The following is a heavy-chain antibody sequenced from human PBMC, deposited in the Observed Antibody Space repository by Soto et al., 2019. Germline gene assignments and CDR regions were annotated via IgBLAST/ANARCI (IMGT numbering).Heavy chain of an antibody. CDR2: ISGSGGST. Sequence: GGSLRLSCAASGFTFSSYAMSWVRQAPGKGLEWVSAISGSGGSTYYADSVKGRFTISRDNSKNTLYLQMNSLRAEDTAVYYCAKLADYDFWSGYSMDVWGKGTTVTVSS. D-gene: IGHD3-3*01. CDR3: AKLADYDFWSGYSMDV. V-gene: IGHV3-23*01. CDR1: GFTFSSYA. J-gene: IGHJ6*03.